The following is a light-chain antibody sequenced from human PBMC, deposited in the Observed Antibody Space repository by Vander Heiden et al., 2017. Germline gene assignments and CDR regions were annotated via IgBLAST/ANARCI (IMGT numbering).Light chain of an antibody. Sequence: QSVLTQPPSVSAAPGQKVTISCSGSFSNIGSKLVSWYQQLPGIAPKLLIYDNNKRPSGIPDRFSGSKSGTSATLDITGLQTGDEADYYCGSLDNSLGAGLFGTGTKVTVL. J-gene: IGLJ1*01. CDR1: FSNIGSKL. V-gene: IGLV1-51*01. CDR2: DNN. CDR3: GSLDNSLGAGL.